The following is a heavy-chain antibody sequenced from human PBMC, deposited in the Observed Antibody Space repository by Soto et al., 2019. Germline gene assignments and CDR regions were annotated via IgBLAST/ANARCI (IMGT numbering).Heavy chain of an antibody. V-gene: IGHV3-64*01. CDR3: ARDGRAMNDY. CDR1: GFTFSTYA. CDR2: ISSNGGTT. Sequence: EVQLVESGGGLVQPGGSLRLSCAASGFTFSTYAMQWVRQAPGKGLEFVSSISSNGGTTNYVYSVKGRFTISRDNSRDTRYLQMGSLRPEDMAVYYCARDGRAMNDYWGQGTLVTVSS. D-gene: IGHD5-18*01. J-gene: IGHJ4*02.